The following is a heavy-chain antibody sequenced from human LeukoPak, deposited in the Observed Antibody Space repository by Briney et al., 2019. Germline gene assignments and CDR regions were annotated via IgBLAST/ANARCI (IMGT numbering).Heavy chain of an antibody. CDR3: ARSIRFYYYMDV. Sequence: ASVKVSCKASGYTFTGYYMHWVRQAPGQGLEWMGWMNPNSGNTGYAQKFQGRVTMTRNTSISTAYMELSSLRSEDTAVYYCARSIRFYYYMDVWGKGTTVTISS. J-gene: IGHJ6*03. CDR1: GYTFTGYY. V-gene: IGHV1-8*02. CDR2: MNPNSGNT.